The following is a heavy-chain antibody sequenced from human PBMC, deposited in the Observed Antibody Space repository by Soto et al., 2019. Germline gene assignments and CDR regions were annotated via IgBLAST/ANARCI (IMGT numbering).Heavy chain of an antibody. V-gene: IGHV3-7*01. Sequence: GGSLRLSCAASGFTFSSYWMSWVRQAPGKGLEWVANIKQDGSEKYYVDSVKGRFTISRDNAKNSLYLQMNSLRAEDTAVYYCASTYCSGGSCYYFDYWGQGTLVTVSS. CDR2: IKQDGSEK. J-gene: IGHJ4*02. D-gene: IGHD2-15*01. CDR1: GFTFSSYW. CDR3: ASTYCSGGSCYYFDY.